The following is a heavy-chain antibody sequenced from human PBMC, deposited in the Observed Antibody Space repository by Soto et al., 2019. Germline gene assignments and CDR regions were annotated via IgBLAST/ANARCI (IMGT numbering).Heavy chain of an antibody. V-gene: IGHV4-61*01. Sequence: SETLSLTCTVSGGPVSNGSYYWSWIRQPPGKGLEWIGNIYYTGSSKYNPALKSRVTISVDTSKNQISLRLNSVTAADTAVYYCARSGSYVRDAFDIWGQGTMVTVSS. CDR1: GGPVSNGSYY. CDR3: ARSGSYVRDAFDI. J-gene: IGHJ3*02. CDR2: IYYTGSS. D-gene: IGHD1-26*01.